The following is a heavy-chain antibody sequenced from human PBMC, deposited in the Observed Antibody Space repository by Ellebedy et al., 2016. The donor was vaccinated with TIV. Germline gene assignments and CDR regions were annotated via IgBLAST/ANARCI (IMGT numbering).Heavy chain of an antibody. J-gene: IGHJ2*01. CDR2: FDPEDGVT. CDR1: RDTLTEFS. CDR3: ARDLGVHWYFDL. D-gene: IGHD3-16*01. V-gene: IGHV1-24*01. Sequence: ASVKVSXKVSRDTLTEFSMHWVRQAPGRGLEWMGGFDPEDGVTIFAQKFQGRVTMTRDTSTSTAYMELSSLTSEDTAIYYCARDLGVHWYFDLWGRGTLVTVSS.